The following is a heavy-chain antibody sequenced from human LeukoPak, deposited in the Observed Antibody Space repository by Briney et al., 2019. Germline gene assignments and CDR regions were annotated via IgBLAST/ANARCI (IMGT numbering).Heavy chain of an antibody. Sequence: SQTLSLTCTVSGGSISSGDYYWSWIRQPPGKGLEWIGYIYYSGSTYYNPSLKSRVTISVDTSKNQFSLKLSSVTAADTAVYYCARGGYGRYYYYMDVWGKGTTVTVSS. V-gene: IGHV4-30-4*08. D-gene: IGHD3-16*01. J-gene: IGHJ6*03. CDR3: ARGGYGRYYYYMDV. CDR2: IYYSGST. CDR1: GGSISSGDYY.